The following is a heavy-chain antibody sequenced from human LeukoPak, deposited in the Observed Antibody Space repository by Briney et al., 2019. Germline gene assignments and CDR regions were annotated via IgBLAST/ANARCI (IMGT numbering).Heavy chain of an antibody. D-gene: IGHD1-14*01. CDR2: IKSKTDGGAI. CDR3: TTDGGITVRPLFDC. CDR1: GFTFSNAW. Sequence: GGSLRLSCAASGFTFSNAWMSWVRQAPGKGLEWVGRIKSKTDGGAIDYAAPVKGRFTISRDDSKNMVYLQMNGLKTEDTAVYYCTTDGGITVRPLFDCWGQGTLVTVSS. V-gene: IGHV3-15*01. J-gene: IGHJ4*02.